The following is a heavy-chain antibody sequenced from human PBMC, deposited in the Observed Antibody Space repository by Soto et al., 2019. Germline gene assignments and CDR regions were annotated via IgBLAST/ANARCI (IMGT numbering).Heavy chain of an antibody. V-gene: IGHV3-48*02. CDR3: ARDLSDYAKYYFDY. J-gene: IGHJ4*02. D-gene: IGHD4-17*01. Sequence: PGGSLRLSCGASGFTLSTSSMNWVRQAPGKGLEWVSYISSSGSTIYYADSVRGRFTISRDIAKNSLYLQMNSLRDEDTAVYFCARDLSDYAKYYFDYWGQGALVTVSS. CDR1: GFTLSTSS. CDR2: ISSSGSTI.